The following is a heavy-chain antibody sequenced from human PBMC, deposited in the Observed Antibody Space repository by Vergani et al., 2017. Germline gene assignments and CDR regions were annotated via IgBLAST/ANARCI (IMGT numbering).Heavy chain of an antibody. J-gene: IGHJ4*02. CDR3: ARIGTTVTMGRAFDY. CDR2: IYHSGST. D-gene: IGHD4-17*01. V-gene: IGHV4-38-2*01. CDR1: GYSISSGYY. Sequence: QVQLQESGPGLVKPSETLSLTCAVSGYSISSGYYWGWIRQPPGKGLEWIGSIYHSGSTYYNPSLKSRVTISVDTSKNQFSLKLSSVTAADTAVYYCARIGTTVTMGRAFDYWGQGTLVTVSS.